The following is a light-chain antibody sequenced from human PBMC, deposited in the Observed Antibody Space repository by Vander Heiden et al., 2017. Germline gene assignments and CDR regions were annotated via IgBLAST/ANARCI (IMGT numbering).Light chain of an antibody. CDR3: QQDGSSPWT. J-gene: IGKJ1*01. CDR2: GAS. V-gene: IGKV3-20*01. Sequence: EIVLTQSPGTLSFSPGERATLSCRASQSVSSSYLAWYQQKPGQAPRLLIYGASSRATGIPDRFSGSGSGTDFTLTISRLEPEDFAVYYCQQDGSSPWTFGQGTKVEIK. CDR1: QSVSSSY.